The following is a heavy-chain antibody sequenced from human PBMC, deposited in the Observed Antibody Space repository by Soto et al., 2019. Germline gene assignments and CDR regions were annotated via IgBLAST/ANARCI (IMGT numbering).Heavy chain of an antibody. J-gene: IGHJ6*02. D-gene: IGHD3-10*01. CDR3: ARYEYYGSGSDITYYGMDV. Sequence: GASVKVSCKASGYTFTSYGISWVRQAPGQGLEWMGWISAYNGNTNYAQKLQGRVTMTTDTSTSTAYMELSSLRSEDTAVYYCARYEYYGSGSDITYYGMDVWGQGTTVTVSS. CDR1: GYTFTSYG. CDR2: ISAYNGNT. V-gene: IGHV1-18*01.